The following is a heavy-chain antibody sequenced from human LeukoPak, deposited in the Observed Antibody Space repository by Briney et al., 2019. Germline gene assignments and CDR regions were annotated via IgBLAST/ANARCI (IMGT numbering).Heavy chain of an antibody. CDR3: ARHAGSPYYFDY. CDR2: IYCSGST. CDR1: GGSTRDSF. D-gene: IGHD3-10*01. J-gene: IGHJ4*02. Sequence: PSETLSLTCAVSGGSTRDSFWSWIRQPPGKGLEWIGYIYCSGSTYYNPSLKSRVTISVDTSENQFSLRLSSVTAADTAVYYCARHAGSPYYFDYWGQGTLVTVSS. V-gene: IGHV4-59*06.